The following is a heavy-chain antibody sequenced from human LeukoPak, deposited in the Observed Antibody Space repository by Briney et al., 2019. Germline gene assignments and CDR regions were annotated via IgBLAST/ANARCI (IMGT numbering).Heavy chain of an antibody. J-gene: IGHJ4*02. Sequence: GGSLRLSCAASGFTFSSYAMSWVRQAPGKGLEWVSAISGSGGSTYYADSVKGRFTISRDYSKNTLYLQMNSLRAEDTAVYYCAKDLSSGWESYYFDYWGQGTLVTVSS. CDR3: AKDLSSGWESYYFDY. CDR1: GFTFSSYA. D-gene: IGHD6-19*01. V-gene: IGHV3-23*01. CDR2: ISGSGGST.